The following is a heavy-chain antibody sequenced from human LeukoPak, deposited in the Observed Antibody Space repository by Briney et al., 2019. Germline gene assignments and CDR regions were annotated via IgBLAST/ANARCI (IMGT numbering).Heavy chain of an antibody. D-gene: IGHD2-15*01. Sequence: SETLSLTCSVSGGSISRRGSFWGWIRQTPGTGLQWIASISYNGGTYYNPSLKSRVTISADMSANQLSLKVYSVTAADTAVYYCARPVVESGEISGWFDPWGQGTLVIVSS. CDR2: ISYNGGT. CDR3: ARPVVESGEISGWFDP. CDR1: GGSISRRGSF. V-gene: IGHV4-39*01. J-gene: IGHJ5*02.